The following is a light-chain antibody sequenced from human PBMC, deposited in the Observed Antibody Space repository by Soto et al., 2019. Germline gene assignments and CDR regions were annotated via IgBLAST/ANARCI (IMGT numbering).Light chain of an antibody. Sequence: DIQLTQSPSFLAASVGDRVTITCRASQGISRYLSWYQQKPGRAPKLLISAASTLQSGVPARFSGSGSGTDFTLSITSLQPEDFATYYCQQLNTYPVTFGGGTKVDI. J-gene: IGKJ4*01. CDR2: AAS. V-gene: IGKV1-9*01. CDR1: QGISRY. CDR3: QQLNTYPVT.